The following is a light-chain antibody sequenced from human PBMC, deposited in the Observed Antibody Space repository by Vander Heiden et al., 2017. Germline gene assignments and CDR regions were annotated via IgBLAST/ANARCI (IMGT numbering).Light chain of an antibody. Sequence: QSVLTQPPSVSGAPGQMVSIPCTGSGSNIGAGYDVQWYQQLPGTAPKLLIYANTNRPSGVPDRFSGSKSATSASLAITGLQAEDEADYYCQSYDTSLSGVFGGGTRLTVL. CDR2: ANT. CDR3: QSYDTSLSGV. J-gene: IGLJ3*02. V-gene: IGLV1-40*01. CDR1: GSNIGAGYD.